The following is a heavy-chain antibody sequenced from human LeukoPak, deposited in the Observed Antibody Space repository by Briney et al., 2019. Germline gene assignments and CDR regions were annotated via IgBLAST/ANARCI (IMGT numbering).Heavy chain of an antibody. J-gene: IGHJ4*02. CDR2: INSDGSST. V-gene: IGHV3-74*01. Sequence: PGGSLRLSCAASGFTLSSYWMHWVRQGPGKGLVWVSRINSDGSSTTYADSVKDRFTISRDNAKNSLYLQMNSLRAEDMALYYCATSYGSGTHFDYWGQGTLVTVSS. CDR1: GFTLSSYW. D-gene: IGHD3-10*01. CDR3: ATSYGSGTHFDY.